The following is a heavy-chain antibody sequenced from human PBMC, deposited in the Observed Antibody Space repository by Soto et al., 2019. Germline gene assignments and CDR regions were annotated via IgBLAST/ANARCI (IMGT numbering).Heavy chain of an antibody. CDR3: ARGFGAPSHGMDV. V-gene: IGHV4-30-2*01. CDR1: GGSISSGGYS. CDR2: IYHSGST. Sequence: QLQLQESGSGLVKPSQTLSLTCAVSGGSISSGGYSWSWIRQPPGKGLEWIYYIYHSGSTYYNPTLKSRVTISVDRSKNQFSLKLSSVTAADTAVYYCARGFGAPSHGMDVWGQGTTVTVSS. J-gene: IGHJ6*02. D-gene: IGHD3-16*01.